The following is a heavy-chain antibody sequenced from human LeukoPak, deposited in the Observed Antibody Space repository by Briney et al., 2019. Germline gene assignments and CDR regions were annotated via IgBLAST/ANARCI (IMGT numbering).Heavy chain of an antibody. J-gene: IGHJ4*02. D-gene: IGHD3-10*01. V-gene: IGHV1-2*06. CDR3: ARTRLLWFGELLPFDY. CDR1: GYTFTGHY. Sequence: ASVKVSCKASGYTFTGHYMHWVRQAPGQGLEWMGRINPNSGGTNYAQKFQGRVTMTRDTSISTAYMELSRLRSDDTAVYYCARTRLLWFGELLPFDYWGQGTLVTVSS. CDR2: INPNSGGT.